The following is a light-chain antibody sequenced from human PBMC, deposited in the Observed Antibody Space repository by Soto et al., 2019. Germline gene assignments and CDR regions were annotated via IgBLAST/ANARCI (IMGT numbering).Light chain of an antibody. V-gene: IGLV7-46*01. CDR3: LLSYSGARPVV. J-gene: IGLJ2*01. Sequence: QTVVTQEPSLTVSPGGTVTLTCGSSTGAVTSGHFPYWFQQKPGQAPRTLIYDTSNKYSWTPARFSGSLLGGKAVLTLSGAQPEDEADYYCLLSYSGARPVVFGGGTKVTVL. CDR2: DTS. CDR1: TGAVTSGHF.